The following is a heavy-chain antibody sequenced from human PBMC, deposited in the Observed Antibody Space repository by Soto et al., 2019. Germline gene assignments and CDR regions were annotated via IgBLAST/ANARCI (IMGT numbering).Heavy chain of an antibody. CDR2: IYYSGST. D-gene: IGHD3-10*01. V-gene: IGHV4-59*01. J-gene: IGHJ4*02. Sequence: SETLSLTCTVSGGSISSYYWSWIRQPPGKGLEWIGYIYYSGSTNYNPSLKSRVTISVDTSKNQFSLKLSSVTAADTAVYYCAVLGLWFGEGVDYWGQGTLVTVSS. CDR3: AVLGLWFGEGVDY. CDR1: GGSISSYY.